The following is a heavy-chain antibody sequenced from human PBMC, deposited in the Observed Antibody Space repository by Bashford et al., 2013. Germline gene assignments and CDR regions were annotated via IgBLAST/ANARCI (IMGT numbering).Heavy chain of an antibody. CDR2: ISVYSSRT. Sequence: VRQAPGRGCNGSQSISVYSSRTYYADSFQGRFTISRDNSRNTLYLEVNSLRAEDTAIYYCAKSLKEYDFWSGYYGLLGNWGQGTLVTVSS. CDR3: AKSLKEYDFWSGYYGLLGN. D-gene: IGHD3-3*01. V-gene: IGHV3-23*01. J-gene: IGHJ4*02.